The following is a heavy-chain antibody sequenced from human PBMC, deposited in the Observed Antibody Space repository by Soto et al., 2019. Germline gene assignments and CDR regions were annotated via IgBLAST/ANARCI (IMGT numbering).Heavy chain of an antibody. D-gene: IGHD6-13*01. Sequence: GASVKASSKASGSPFTSYGISWVRQAPGQGLEWMGWISAYNGNTNYAQKLQGRVTMTTDTSTSTAYMELRSLRSDDTAVYYCAREWAAAGPFDYWGQGTLVTVSS. CDR1: GSPFTSYG. J-gene: IGHJ4*02. CDR3: AREWAAAGPFDY. CDR2: ISAYNGNT. V-gene: IGHV1-18*01.